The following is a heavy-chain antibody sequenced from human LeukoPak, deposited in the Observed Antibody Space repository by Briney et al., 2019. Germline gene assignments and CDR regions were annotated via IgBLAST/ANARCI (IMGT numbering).Heavy chain of an antibody. CDR3: ARVSVVSSDAFDI. V-gene: IGHV3-74*03. D-gene: IGHD3-22*01. J-gene: IGHJ3*02. CDR2: IKKDGFFS. CDR1: GFPFRVRW. Sequence: GGSLRLSCTASGFPFRVRWMHWVRQAPGKGLVWISLIKKDGFFSTYADSVKGRFTISRDDAKNTLYLQMDSLRADDTAVYYCARVSVVSSDAFDIWGQGTMVTVSS.